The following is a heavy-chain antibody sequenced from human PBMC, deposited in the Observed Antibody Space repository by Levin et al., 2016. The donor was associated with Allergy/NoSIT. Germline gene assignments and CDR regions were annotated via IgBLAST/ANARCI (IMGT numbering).Heavy chain of an antibody. CDR2: IIPIFGTA. CDR3: ARDGSLRYCTSISCYPSGPGAFDI. J-gene: IGHJ3*02. CDR1: GGTFSSYA. Sequence: SVKVSCKASGGTFSSYAISWVRQAPGQGLEWMGGIIPIFGTANYAQKFHGRVTITADESTSTAYMELSSLRSEDTAVYYCARDGSLRYCTSISCYPSGPGAFDIWGQGTMVTVSS. D-gene: IGHD2-2*01. V-gene: IGHV1-69*13.